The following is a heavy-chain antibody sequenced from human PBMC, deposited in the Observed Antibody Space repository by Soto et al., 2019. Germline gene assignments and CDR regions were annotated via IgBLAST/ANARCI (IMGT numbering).Heavy chain of an antibody. V-gene: IGHV2-5*01. CDR2: IYWNDDK. Sequence: GPTLVNPTQTLRLTCAFSGFSLSASGASVGWIRQPPGKALEWLAHIYWNDDKRYSPSLRSRLTISKDTSKNQVVLTFTNMDPADTGTYYCVHRLDVPGLAFDPWGQGTLVTVSS. D-gene: IGHD3-10*02. J-gene: IGHJ5*02. CDR1: GFSLSASGAS. CDR3: VHRLDVPGLAFDP.